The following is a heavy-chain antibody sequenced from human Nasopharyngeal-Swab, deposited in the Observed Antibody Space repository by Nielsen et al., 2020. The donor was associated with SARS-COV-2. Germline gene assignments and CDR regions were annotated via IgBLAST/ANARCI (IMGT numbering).Heavy chain of an antibody. J-gene: IGHJ2*01. CDR1: GFTFSSYW. Sequence: GGSLRLSCAASGFTFSSYWMSWVRQAPGKGLEWVANIKQDGSDKYYVDSVKGRFTISRDNAKNSLYLQMNSLRAEDTAVYYCARGGWLQIITYFDLWGRGTLVTVSS. D-gene: IGHD5-24*01. V-gene: IGHV3-7*01. CDR3: ARGGWLQIITYFDL. CDR2: IKQDGSDK.